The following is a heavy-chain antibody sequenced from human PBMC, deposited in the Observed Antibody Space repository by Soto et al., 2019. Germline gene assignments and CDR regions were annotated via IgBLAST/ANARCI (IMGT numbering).Heavy chain of an antibody. V-gene: IGHV4-59*02. CDR3: ARGVGSSPPQY. D-gene: IGHD1-26*01. CDR1: GGSVSVYY. J-gene: IGHJ4*02. CDR2: LYASGSP. Sequence: PSETLSLTCTISGGSVSVYYWGWIRQSTGQGLEWIGYLYASGSPYYNPSLRSRVTISADTSKNQISLKLTSPTAADTAVYYCARGVGSSPPQYWGRGTLVTVS.